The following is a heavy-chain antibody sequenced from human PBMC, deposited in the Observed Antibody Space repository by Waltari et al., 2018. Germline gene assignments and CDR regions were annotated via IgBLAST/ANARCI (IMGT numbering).Heavy chain of an antibody. CDR1: GGTSSSYA. Sequence: QVQLVQSGDEVKKPGSPVQVSCKASGGTSSSYAISWGRQAPGQGLEWMGRIIPIFGTANYAQKFQGRVTITADESTSTAYMELSSLRSEDTAVYYCARGYSSGWAPGYWGQGTLVTVSS. D-gene: IGHD6-19*01. CDR3: ARGYSSGWAPGY. CDR2: IIPIFGTA. V-gene: IGHV1-69*15. J-gene: IGHJ4*02.